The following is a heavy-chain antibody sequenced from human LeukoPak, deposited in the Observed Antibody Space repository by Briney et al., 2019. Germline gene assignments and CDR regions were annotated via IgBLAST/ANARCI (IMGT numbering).Heavy chain of an antibody. J-gene: IGHJ4*02. V-gene: IGHV4-59*08. CDR3: VRRRAVPGFYYFDL. CDR1: TASISNYY. CDR2: IYYTGIN. D-gene: IGHD6-19*01. Sequence: SETLSLTCTVATASISNYYCTWIRQPPGKGLEWIDFIYYTGINNHNPSLKSRVKRSVDTSKNQFSLQLNSETAADTAVYYCVRRRAVPGFYYFDLWGQGTLVTVST.